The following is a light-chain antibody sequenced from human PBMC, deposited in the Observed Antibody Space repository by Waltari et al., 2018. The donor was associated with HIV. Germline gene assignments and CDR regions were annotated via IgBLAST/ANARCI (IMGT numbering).Light chain of an antibody. CDR2: WAS. CDR3: QQSYSTIT. Sequence: DIVMTQSPDSLAVSLGERATISCTSSQKILFRSNSKNYLTWYQQKPGQPPKVLIYWASTRESGVPDRFSGSGSGTDFTLTINSLEAEDVAVYYCQQSYSTITFGQGTRLEIK. J-gene: IGKJ5*01. V-gene: IGKV4-1*01. CDR1: QKILFRSNSKNY.